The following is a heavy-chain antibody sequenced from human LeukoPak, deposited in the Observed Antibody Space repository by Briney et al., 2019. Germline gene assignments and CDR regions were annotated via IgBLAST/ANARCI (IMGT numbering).Heavy chain of an antibody. V-gene: IGHV1-2*02. CDR2: NNPNSGDT. D-gene: IGHD2-2*01. Sequence: GASVKVSFKASGYTFTGYYMHWVGQAPGQGVEGMGWNNPNSGDTNYAQKFQGSVTMTRDTSISTAHMDLSRLRSDDTAVYYCARANPPYCSSTTCLFDYWGQGTLVTVSS. CDR3: ARANPPYCSSTTCLFDY. J-gene: IGHJ4*02. CDR1: GYTFTGYY.